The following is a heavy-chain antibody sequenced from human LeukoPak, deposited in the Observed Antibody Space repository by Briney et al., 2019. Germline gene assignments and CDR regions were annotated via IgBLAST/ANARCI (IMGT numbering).Heavy chain of an antibody. J-gene: IGHJ5*02. CDR1: GGSISSYY. CDR2: IYYSGST. V-gene: IGHV4-59*01. Sequence: SETLSLTCTVSGGSISSYYWSWIRQPPGKGLEWIGYIYYSGSTNYNPSLKSRVIISVDTFKNQFSLKLSSVTAADTAVYYCARHLGYCSTTSCYPWFDPWGQGTLVTVSS. D-gene: IGHD2-2*01. CDR3: ARHLGYCSTTSCYPWFDP.